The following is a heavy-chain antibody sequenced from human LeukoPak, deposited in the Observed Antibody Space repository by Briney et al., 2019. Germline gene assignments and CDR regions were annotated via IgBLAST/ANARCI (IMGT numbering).Heavy chain of an antibody. D-gene: IGHD3-10*01. CDR2: IKQDGSEK. V-gene: IGHV3-7*01. J-gene: IGHJ4*02. CDR1: GFTFSSYW. CDR3: ARLPYGSGSYFDY. Sequence: GGSLRLSCAASGFTFSSYWMSWVRQAPGKGLEWVANIKQDGSEKYYVDSVKGRFTISRDNAKNSLYLQMNSLRAEDTAVYYCARLPYGSGSYFDYWGQGTLVTVSS.